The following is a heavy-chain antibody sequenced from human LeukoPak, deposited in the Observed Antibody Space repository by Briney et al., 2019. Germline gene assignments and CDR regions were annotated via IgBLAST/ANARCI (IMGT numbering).Heavy chain of an antibody. Sequence: VASVKVSCKASGYTFTGYYMHWVRQAPGQGLEWMGWINPNSGGINYAQKFQGRVTMTRDTSISTAYMELSRLRSDDTAVYYCARGNTYYYGSGSNRPNDYWGQGTLVTVSS. CDR2: INPNSGGI. CDR3: ARGNTYYYGSGSNRPNDY. J-gene: IGHJ4*02. D-gene: IGHD3-10*01. V-gene: IGHV1-2*02. CDR1: GYTFTGYY.